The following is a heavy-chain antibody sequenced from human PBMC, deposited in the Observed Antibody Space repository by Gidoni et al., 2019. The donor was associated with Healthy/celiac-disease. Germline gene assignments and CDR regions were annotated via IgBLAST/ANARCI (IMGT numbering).Heavy chain of an antibody. D-gene: IGHD1-26*01. J-gene: IGHJ4*02. CDR1: GCTFSSYA. CDR2: ISYDGSNK. CDR3: ARDQGELQEGGYYFDY. V-gene: IGHV3-30-3*01. Sequence: QVQLVESGGGVVQPGRSRNLSCAASGCTFSSYAMHRVRQAPGKGLGWVAVISYDGSNKYYADSVKGRFTISRDNSKNTLYLQMNSLRAEDTAAYYCARDQGELQEGGYYFDYWCQGTLVTVSS.